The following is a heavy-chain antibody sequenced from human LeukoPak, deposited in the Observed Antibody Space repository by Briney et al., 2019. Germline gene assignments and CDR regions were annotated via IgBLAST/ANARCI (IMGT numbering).Heavy chain of an antibody. CDR3: AREASTYYYDSSGYDDAFDI. Sequence: GGSLRLSCAASGFTFSSYEMNWVRQAPGKGLGWVSYISSSGSTIYYADSVKGRFTISRDNAKYSLYLQMNSLRAEDTAVYYCAREASTYYYDSSGYDDAFDIWGQGTMVTVSS. D-gene: IGHD3-22*01. J-gene: IGHJ3*02. CDR1: GFTFSSYE. CDR2: ISSSGSTI. V-gene: IGHV3-48*03.